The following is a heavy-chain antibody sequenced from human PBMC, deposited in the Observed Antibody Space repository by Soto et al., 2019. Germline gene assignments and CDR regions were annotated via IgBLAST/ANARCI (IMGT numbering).Heavy chain of an antibody. CDR1: GFSLTSNAVG. CDR3: AHGSGWLFDF. Sequence: QITLKESGPTLVKPTQTLTLTCTFSGFSLTSNAVGVGWFRQPPGKALEWLALIYWDDDNHYSPSLKSRLTFTTDTSKTQVVLIMTNMAPVDTATYYCAHGSGWLFDFWGQGTLVTVSS. V-gene: IGHV2-5*02. CDR2: IYWDDDN. J-gene: IGHJ4*02. D-gene: IGHD6-19*01.